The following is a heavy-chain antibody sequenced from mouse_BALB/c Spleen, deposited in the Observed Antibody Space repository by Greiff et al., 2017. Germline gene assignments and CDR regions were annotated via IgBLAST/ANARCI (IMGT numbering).Heavy chain of an antibody. CDR2: IWRGGST. CDR3: APYDYDPAWFAY. V-gene: IGHV2-5-1*01. Sequence: VQRVESGPSLVQPSQSLSITCTVSGFSLTSYGVHWVRQSPGKGLEWLGVIWRGGSTDYNAAFMSRLSITKDNSKSQVFFKMNSLQADDTAIYYCAPYDYDPAWFAYWGQGTLVTVSA. CDR1: GFSLTSYG. D-gene: IGHD2-4*01. J-gene: IGHJ3*01.